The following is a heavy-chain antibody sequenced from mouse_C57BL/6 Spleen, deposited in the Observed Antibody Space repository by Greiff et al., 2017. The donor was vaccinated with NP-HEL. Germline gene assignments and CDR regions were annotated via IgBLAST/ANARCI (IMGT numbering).Heavy chain of an antibody. CDR1: GYTFTDHT. J-gene: IGHJ3*01. CDR3: ASWDYDYDGFAY. CDR2: IYPRDGST. V-gene: IGHV1-78*01. Sequence: VQVVESDAELVKPGASVKISCKVSGYTFTDHTIHWMKQRPEQGLEWIGYIYPRDGSTKYNEKFKGKATLTADKSSSTAYMQLNSLTSEDSAVYFCASWDYDYDGFAYWGQGTLVTVSA. D-gene: IGHD2-4*01.